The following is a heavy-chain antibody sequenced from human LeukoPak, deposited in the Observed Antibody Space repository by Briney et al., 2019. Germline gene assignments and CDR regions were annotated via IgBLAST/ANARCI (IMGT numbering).Heavy chain of an antibody. Sequence: ASVKVSCKASGYTFTSYYIHWVRQAPGQGLEWMGMINPSGATTTYAQNFQGRVTMTRDTSTRTAYMELSSLRSEDTAVYYCAKVGNSGWVPKYWGQGTLVTVSS. CDR3: AKVGNSGWVPKY. CDR2: INPSGATT. CDR1: GYTFTSYY. D-gene: IGHD6-19*01. J-gene: IGHJ4*02. V-gene: IGHV1-46*01.